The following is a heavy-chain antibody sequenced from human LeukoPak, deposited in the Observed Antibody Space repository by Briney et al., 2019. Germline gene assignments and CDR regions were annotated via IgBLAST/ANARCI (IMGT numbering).Heavy chain of an antibody. J-gene: IGHJ4*02. Sequence: ASVKVSCKASGYTFTSYYMHWVRQAPGQGLEWMGVIYPSGGSTSYAQKFQGRVTMTRDTSTSTVYMELSSLISEDTAVYYCARGPPDTGDFDYWGQGTPVTVSS. CDR1: GYTFTSYY. D-gene: IGHD7-27*01. CDR3: ARGPPDTGDFDY. CDR2: IYPSGGST. V-gene: IGHV1-46*01.